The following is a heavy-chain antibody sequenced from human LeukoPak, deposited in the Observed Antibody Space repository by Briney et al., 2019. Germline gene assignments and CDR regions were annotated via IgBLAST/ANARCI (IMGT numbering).Heavy chain of an antibody. V-gene: IGHV1-2*02. D-gene: IGHD1-26*01. CDR1: GYTFTGYY. CDR3: AREAPSGDYGSSLLDY. Sequence: ASVKVSCKASGYTFTGYYMHWVRHAPGQGLEWMGWINPNSGGTNYAQKFQGRVTMTRDTSISTAYMELSRLRSDDTAVYYCAREAPSGDYGSSLLDYWGQGTLVTVSS. J-gene: IGHJ4*02. CDR2: INPNSGGT.